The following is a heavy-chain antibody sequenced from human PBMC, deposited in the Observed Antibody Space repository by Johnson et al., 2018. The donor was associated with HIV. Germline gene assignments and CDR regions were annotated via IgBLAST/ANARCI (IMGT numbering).Heavy chain of an antibody. J-gene: IGHJ3*02. Sequence: QLQLVESGGGLVKPGGSLRLSCAASGFTFSDYYMSWIRQAPGTGLEWVSYISSSGSTIYYADSVKGRFTISRDNSKNTLYLQMNSLRAEDTAVYYCASQVRGLRLGVDAFDIWGQGTLVTVSS. V-gene: IGHV3-11*01. CDR2: ISSSGSTI. D-gene: IGHD5-12*01. CDR1: GFTFSDYY. CDR3: ASQVRGLRLGVDAFDI.